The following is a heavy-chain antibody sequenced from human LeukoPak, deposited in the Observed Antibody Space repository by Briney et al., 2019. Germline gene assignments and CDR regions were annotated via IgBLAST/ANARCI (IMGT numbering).Heavy chain of an antibody. J-gene: IGHJ4*02. CDR3: ARDGQDYGGNSNYFDY. CDR1: GFTFSSYA. V-gene: IGHV3-30*04. D-gene: IGHD4-23*01. Sequence: GGSLRLSCAASGFTFSSYAMHWVRQAPGKGLEWVAVISYDGSNKYYADSVKGRFTISRDNSKNTLYLQMNSLRAEDTAVYYCARDGQDYGGNSNYFDYWGQGTLVTVSS. CDR2: ISYDGSNK.